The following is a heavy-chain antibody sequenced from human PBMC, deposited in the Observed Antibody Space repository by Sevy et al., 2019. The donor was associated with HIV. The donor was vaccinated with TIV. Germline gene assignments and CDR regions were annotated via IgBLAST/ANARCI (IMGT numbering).Heavy chain of an antibody. Sequence: GGSLRLSCAASGFTLGSYTMNWVRQAPGKGLEWVASISATGGSTYYADSVKGRFTISRDVSKGILYLQMNNLTAEATAIFYCAKTLQKLPFHPHYFDYWGQGTLVTVSS. CDR2: ISATGGST. V-gene: IGHV3-23*01. J-gene: IGHJ4*02. D-gene: IGHD2-21*02. CDR3: AKTLQKLPFHPHYFDY. CDR1: GFTLGSYT.